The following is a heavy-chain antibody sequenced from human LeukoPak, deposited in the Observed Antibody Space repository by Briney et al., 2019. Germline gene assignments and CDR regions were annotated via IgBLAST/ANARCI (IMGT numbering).Heavy chain of an antibody. CDR2: IYYSGST. J-gene: IGHJ6*02. Sequence: SETLSLTCTVSGGSISSYYWSWIRQPPGKGLEWIGYIYYSGSTNYNPSLESRVTISVDTSKNQFSLKLSSVTAADTAVYYCARHEGGDFWSGYFSDGMDVWGQGTTVTVSS. D-gene: IGHD3-3*01. CDR1: GGSISSYY. V-gene: IGHV4-59*08. CDR3: ARHEGGDFWSGYFSDGMDV.